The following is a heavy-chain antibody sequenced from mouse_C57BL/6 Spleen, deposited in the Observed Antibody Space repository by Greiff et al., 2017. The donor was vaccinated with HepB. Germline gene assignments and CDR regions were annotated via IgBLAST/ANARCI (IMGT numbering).Heavy chain of an antibody. V-gene: IGHV5-17*01. CDR2: ISSGSSTI. Sequence: DVKLVESGGGLVKPGGSLKLSCAASGFTFSDYGMHWVRQAPEKGLEWVAYISSGSSTIYYADTVKGRFTISRDNAKNTLFLQMTSLRSEDTAMYYCARRDDYSLAMDYWGQGTSVTVSS. D-gene: IGHD2-4*01. J-gene: IGHJ4*01. CDR1: GFTFSDYG. CDR3: ARRDDYSLAMDY.